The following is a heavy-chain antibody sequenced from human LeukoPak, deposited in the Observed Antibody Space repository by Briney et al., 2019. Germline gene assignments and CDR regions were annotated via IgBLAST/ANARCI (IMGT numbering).Heavy chain of an antibody. CDR3: TRLGAARPRADY. V-gene: IGHV3-73*01. CDR1: GFTFSGSA. D-gene: IGHD6-6*01. CDR2: IRSKANSYAT. J-gene: IGHJ4*02. Sequence: GGSLRLSCAASGFTFSGSAMHWVRQASGKGLEWVGRIRSKANSYATAYAASVKGRFTISRDDSKNTAYLQMNSLKTEDTAVYYCTRLGAARPRADYWGQGTLVTVSS.